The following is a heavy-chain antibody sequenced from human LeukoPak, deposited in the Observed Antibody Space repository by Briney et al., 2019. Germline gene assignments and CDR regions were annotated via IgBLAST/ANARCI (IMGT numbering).Heavy chain of an antibody. CDR3: AKEVADAFAI. D-gene: IGHD5-12*01. V-gene: IGHV3-23*01. J-gene: IGHJ3*02. CDR2: ITGSGDST. CDR1: GFTFSNYA. Sequence: PGGSLRLSCAASGFTFSNYAMSWVRQAPGKGLEWVSTITGSGDSTYYADSVKGRFTISRDNSKNTLYLQMNSLRAEDTAVHYCAKEVADAFAIWGQGTMVTVSS.